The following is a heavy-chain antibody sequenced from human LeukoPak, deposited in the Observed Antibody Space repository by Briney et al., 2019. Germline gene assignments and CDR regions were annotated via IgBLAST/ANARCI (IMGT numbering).Heavy chain of an antibody. J-gene: IGHJ3*02. CDR2: IRYDGSNK. Sequence: PGGSLRLSCAASGFTFSSYGMHWVRQAPGKGLEWVAFIRYDGSNKYYADSVKGRFTISRDNSKNTLYLQMNSLRAEDTAVYYCAKGPYVLLWFGEPSGGFDIWGQGTMVTVSS. D-gene: IGHD3-10*01. CDR1: GFTFSSYG. V-gene: IGHV3-30*02. CDR3: AKGPYVLLWFGEPSGGFDI.